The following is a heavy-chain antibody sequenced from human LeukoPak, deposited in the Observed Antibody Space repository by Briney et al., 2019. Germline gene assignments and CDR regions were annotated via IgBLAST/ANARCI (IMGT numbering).Heavy chain of an antibody. V-gene: IGHV4-39*01. CDR2: IYYSGST. Sequence: SETLSLTCTVSGGSISSSSYYWGWIRQPPGKGLEWIGSIYYSGSTYYNPSLKSRVTISVDTSKNQFSLKLSSVTAADTAVYHCARHQPTRRYCSGGSCYPHYYYYMDVWGKGTTVTVSS. CDR3: ARHQPTRRYCSGGSCYPHYYYYMDV. J-gene: IGHJ6*03. D-gene: IGHD2-15*01. CDR1: GGSISSSSYY.